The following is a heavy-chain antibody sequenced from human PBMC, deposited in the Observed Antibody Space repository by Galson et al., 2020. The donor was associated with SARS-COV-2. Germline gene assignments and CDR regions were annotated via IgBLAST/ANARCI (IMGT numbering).Heavy chain of an antibody. CDR1: GFTFRDHH. V-gene: IGHV3-49*04. CDR3: TRGYHLDY. D-gene: IGHD2-2*01. Sequence: GGSLRLSCTGSGFTFRDHHMNWVRQAPGKGLEWVGFIRTSANGATTEYAASVKDRLTISRDDYKSIAYLQVNSLKTEDTAVYYCTRGYHLDYWGQVTLGTDSS. CDR2: IRTSANGATT. J-gene: IGHJ4*02.